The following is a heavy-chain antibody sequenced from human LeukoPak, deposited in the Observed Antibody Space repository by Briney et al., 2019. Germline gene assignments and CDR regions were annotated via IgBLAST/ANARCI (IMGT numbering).Heavy chain of an antibody. V-gene: IGHV4-34*01. CDR2: INHSGST. D-gene: IGHD3-10*01. CDR3: ARGRYYYGSGSYYPLFDY. J-gene: IGHJ4*02. CDR1: GGSFSGYY. Sequence: SETLSLTCAVCGGSFSGYYWSWIRQPPGKGLEWIGEINHSGSTNYNPSLKSRVTISVDTSKNQFSLKLSSVTAADTAVYYCARGRYYYGSGSYYPLFDYWGQGTLVTVSS.